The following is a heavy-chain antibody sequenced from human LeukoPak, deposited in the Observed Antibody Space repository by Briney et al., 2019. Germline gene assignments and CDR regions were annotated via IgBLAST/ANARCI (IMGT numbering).Heavy chain of an antibody. J-gene: IGHJ3*02. D-gene: IGHD2/OR15-2a*01. CDR2: ISWNSGSI. Sequence: PGGSLRLSCAAPGFTFDDYAMHWVRQAPGKGLKWVSGISWNSGSIGYADSVKGRFTISRDNAKNSLYLQMNSLRAEDTALYYCAKFAQLSNAFDIWGQGTMVTVSS. CDR1: GFTFDDYA. V-gene: IGHV3-9*01. CDR3: AKFAQLSNAFDI.